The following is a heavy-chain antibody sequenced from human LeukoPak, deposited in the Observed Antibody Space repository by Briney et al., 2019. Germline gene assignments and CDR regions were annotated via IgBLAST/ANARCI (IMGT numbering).Heavy chain of an antibody. CDR2: ISYDGSKK. V-gene: IGHV3-30*18. Sequence: GGSLRLSCAASRFTFSSSAMSWVRQAPGKGLEWVAVISYDGSKKYYADSVKGRFTISRDNSKNTLSLQVSSLRTEDTAVYYCAKDRYSYAFEYSDSWGQGTLVTVSS. J-gene: IGHJ4*02. D-gene: IGHD5-18*01. CDR1: RFTFSSSA. CDR3: AKDRYSYAFEYSDS.